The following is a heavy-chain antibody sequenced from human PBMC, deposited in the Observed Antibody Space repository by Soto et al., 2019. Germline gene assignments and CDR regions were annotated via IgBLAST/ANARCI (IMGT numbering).Heavy chain of an antibody. D-gene: IGHD2-8*01. J-gene: IGHJ4*02. Sequence: SETLSLTWSVAGGSLSSSCWLIWFRQPPGKTLEWLGEIFYSGSTKYNPSLNSRVTISADQSKNDFSLRLSSVTAADTAVYYCVHHGGVPYYHDFWGQGMLVTVSS. V-gene: IGHV4-4*02. CDR3: VHHGGVPYYHDF. CDR2: IFYSGST. CDR1: GGSLSSSCW.